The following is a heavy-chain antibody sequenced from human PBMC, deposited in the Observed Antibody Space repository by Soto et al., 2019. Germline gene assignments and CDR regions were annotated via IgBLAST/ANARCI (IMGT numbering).Heavy chain of an antibody. V-gene: IGHV1-69*01. J-gene: IGHJ6*02. D-gene: IGHD2-2*01. CDR3: ARSQGSSTSLEIYYYYYYGMDV. CDR1: GGTFSSYA. Sequence: QVQLVQSGAEVKKPGSSVKVSCKASGGTFSSYAIRWVRQAPGQGLEWMGGIIPISDTTNYAQKFQGRVTITADESTSTAYMELSSRRSEDTAVYYCARSQGSSTSLEIYYYYYYGMDVWGQGTTVTVSS. CDR2: IIPISDTT.